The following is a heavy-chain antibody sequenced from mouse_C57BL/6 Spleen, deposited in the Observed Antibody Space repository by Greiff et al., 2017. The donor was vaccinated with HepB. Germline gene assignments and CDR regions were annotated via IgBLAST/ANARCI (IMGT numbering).Heavy chain of an antibody. Sequence: VQVVESGAELARPGASVKLSCKASGYTFTSYGISWVKQRTGQGLEWIGEIYPRSGNTYYNEKFKGKATLTADKSSSTAYMELRSLTSEDSAVYFCFRYYYGSSYGNYWGQGTTLTVSS. CDR2: IYPRSGNT. J-gene: IGHJ2*01. CDR3: FRYYYGSSYGNY. D-gene: IGHD1-1*01. V-gene: IGHV1-81*01. CDR1: GYTFTSYG.